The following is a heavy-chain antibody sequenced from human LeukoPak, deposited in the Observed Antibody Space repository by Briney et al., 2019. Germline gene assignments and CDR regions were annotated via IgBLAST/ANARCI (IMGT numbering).Heavy chain of an antibody. CDR2: IIPIFGTA. V-gene: IGHV1-69*05. J-gene: IGHJ4*02. CDR1: GGTFSSYA. D-gene: IGHD3-9*01. Sequence: SVKVSCKASGGTFSSYAISWVRQAPGQGLEWMGGIIPIFGTANYAQKFQGRVTITTDGSTSTAYMELSSLRSEDTAVYYCARAPYYDILMPPDSWGQGTLVTVSS. CDR3: ARAPYYDILMPPDS.